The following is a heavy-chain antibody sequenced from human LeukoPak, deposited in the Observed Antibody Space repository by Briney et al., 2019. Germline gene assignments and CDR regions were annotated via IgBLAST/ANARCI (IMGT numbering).Heavy chain of an antibody. CDR3: ARGGIAVAGTNQLVFDM. D-gene: IGHD6-13*01. Sequence: PGGSLRLSCAASGFTFSSYAMNWVRQAPGKGLEWVSLIYSGGTTYYADSVKGRCSISRDNSKNTLYLQMHSLRADDTAVYYCARGGIAVAGTNQLVFDMWGQGTMVTVSS. V-gene: IGHV3-53*01. J-gene: IGHJ3*02. CDR2: IYSGGTT. CDR1: GFTFSSYA.